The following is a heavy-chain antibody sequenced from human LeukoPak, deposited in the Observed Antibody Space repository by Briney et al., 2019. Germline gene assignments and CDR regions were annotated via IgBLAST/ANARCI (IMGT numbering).Heavy chain of an antibody. V-gene: IGHV4-34*01. D-gene: IGHD1-26*01. J-gene: IGHJ3*02. CDR1: GGSFSGYY. CDR3: ARQDDGIVGGYDAFDI. Sequence: SETLSLTCAVYGGSFSGYYWSWIRQPPGKGLEWIGEINHSGSTNYNPSLKSRVTISADTSKNQFSLKLSSVTAADTAVYYCARQDDGIVGGYDAFDIWGQGTMVTVSS. CDR2: INHSGST.